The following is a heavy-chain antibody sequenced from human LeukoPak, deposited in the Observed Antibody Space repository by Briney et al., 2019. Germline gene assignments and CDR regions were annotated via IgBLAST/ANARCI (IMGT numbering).Heavy chain of an antibody. V-gene: IGHV1-18*01. CDR2: ISAYNGNT. CDR1: GYTFTSYG. D-gene: IGHD1-26*01. Sequence: GASVKVSCKASGYTFTSYGISWVRQAPGQGLEWMGWISAYNGNTNYAQKLQGRVTMTTDTSPSTAYMELRSLRSDDTAVYYCARVRIVGATRPWSGYFAYWGQGTLVTVSS. CDR3: ARVRIVGATRPWSGYFAY. J-gene: IGHJ4*02.